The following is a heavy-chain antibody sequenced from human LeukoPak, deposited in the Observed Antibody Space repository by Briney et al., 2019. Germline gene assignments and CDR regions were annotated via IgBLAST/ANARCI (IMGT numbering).Heavy chain of an antibody. J-gene: IGHJ4*02. CDR1: GDSVSSNSAA. CDR2: TYYRYKWYN. Sequence: SQTLSLTCAISGDSVSSNSAAWNWIRQSPSRGLEWLGRTYYRYKWYNDYAVSVKSRITINPDTSKNQFSLQLNSVTPEDTAVYYCARDRLEFETYYYGSGSYDYWGQGTLVTVSS. CDR3: ARDRLEFETYYYGSGSYDY. V-gene: IGHV6-1*01. D-gene: IGHD3-10*01.